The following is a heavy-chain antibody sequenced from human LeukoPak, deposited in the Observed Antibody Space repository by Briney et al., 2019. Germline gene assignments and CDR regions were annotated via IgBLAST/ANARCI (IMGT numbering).Heavy chain of an antibody. CDR2: IMSKNDGGTT. J-gene: IGHJ4*02. V-gene: IGHV3-15*01. Sequence: SGGSLRLSCAVSGFSVSDAWMSWVRQAPGKGLEWVGRIMSKNDGGTTDYAASVKGRVTISRDDSKNTLYLQMNSLKTEDTAVYYCTGPPDWGQGTLVTVSS. CDR1: GFSVSDAW. CDR3: TGPPD.